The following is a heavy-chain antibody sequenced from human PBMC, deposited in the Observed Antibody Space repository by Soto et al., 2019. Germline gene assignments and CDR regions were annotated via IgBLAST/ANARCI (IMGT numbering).Heavy chain of an antibody. Sequence: SETLSLTCTVSGGSISSGGYYWSWIRQHPGKGLEWIGYIYYSGSTYYNPSLKSRVTISVDTSKNQFSLKLSSVTAADTAVYYCARTYGSGSYYNGWFDPXGQGTLVTVSS. D-gene: IGHD3-10*01. CDR3: ARTYGSGSYYNGWFDP. CDR2: IYYSGST. J-gene: IGHJ5*02. CDR1: GGSISSGGYY. V-gene: IGHV4-31*03.